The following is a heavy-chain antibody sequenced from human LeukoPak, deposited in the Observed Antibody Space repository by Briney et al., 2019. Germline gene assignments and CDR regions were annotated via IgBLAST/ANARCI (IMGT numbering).Heavy chain of an antibody. J-gene: IGHJ4*02. CDR3: ARDIGGSYYVRGYFDY. D-gene: IGHD1-26*01. CDR1: GGSVSSGGYY. Sequence: SETLSLTCTVSGGSVSSGGYYWSWIRQPPGKGLEWIGYIYYSGSTNYNPSLKSRVTISVDTSKNQFSLKLSSVTAADTAVYYCARDIGGSYYVRGYFDYWGQGTLVTVSS. CDR2: IYYSGST. V-gene: IGHV4-61*08.